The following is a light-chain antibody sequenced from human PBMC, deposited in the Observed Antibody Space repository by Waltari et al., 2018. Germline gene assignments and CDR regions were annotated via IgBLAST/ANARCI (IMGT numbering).Light chain of an antibody. CDR2: KAS. V-gene: IGKV1-5*03. CDR3: QHYDSYSAT. Sequence: DIQMTQSPSTLSASVGDRVTITCRASQSIPRWLAWYQQKPGKAPKLLIYKASILESGVPSRFSGGGSGTVFTLTISSLQPDDFATYYCQHYDSYSATFGGGTKVEIK. CDR1: QSIPRW. J-gene: IGKJ4*02.